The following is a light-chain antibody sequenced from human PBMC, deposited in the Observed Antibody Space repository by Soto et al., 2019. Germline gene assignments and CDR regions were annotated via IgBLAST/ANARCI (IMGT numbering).Light chain of an antibody. Sequence: DIVMTQSPATLSVSPGQRATLSRRASQSISSNLAWYQQKPGQAPRLLIFRASTRAAGIPGRFSGSGSGTEFTLTISSLQSGDAAVYYCQQYNNWPPVFSFGPGTNVDIK. J-gene: IGKJ3*01. V-gene: IGKV3-15*01. CDR2: RAS. CDR1: QSISSN. CDR3: QQYNNWPPVFS.